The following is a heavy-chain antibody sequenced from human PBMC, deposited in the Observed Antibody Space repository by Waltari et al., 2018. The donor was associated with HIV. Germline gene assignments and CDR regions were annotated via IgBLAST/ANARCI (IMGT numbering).Heavy chain of an antibody. CDR1: GGSFSGYY. J-gene: IGHJ3*02. D-gene: IGHD3-16*01. CDR2: INHSGST. Sequence: QVQLQQWGAGLLKPSETLSLTCAVYGGSFSGYYWSWLRQPPGKGLEWIGEINHSGSTNYNPSLKSRVTISVDTSKNQFSLKLSSVTAADTAVYYCARRTQYDYVWGSYPLGAFDIWGQGTMVTVSS. V-gene: IGHV4-34*01. CDR3: ARRTQYDYVWGSYPLGAFDI.